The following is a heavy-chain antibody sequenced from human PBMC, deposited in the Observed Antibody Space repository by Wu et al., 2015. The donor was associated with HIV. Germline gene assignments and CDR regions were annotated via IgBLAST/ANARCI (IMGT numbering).Heavy chain of an antibody. V-gene: IGHV1-69*13. Sequence: QVQLVQSGAEVKKPGSSVKVSCKASGGTFSSYAISWVRQAPGQGLEWMGRIIPIFGTANYAQKFQGRVTVTADESTSTAYMELSSLRSEDTAVYYCARHDGSGVSYRYGMDVWGQGTTVTVSS. D-gene: IGHD3-10*01. CDR2: IIPIFGTA. CDR3: ARHDGSGVSYRYGMDV. CDR1: GGTFSSYA. J-gene: IGHJ6*02.